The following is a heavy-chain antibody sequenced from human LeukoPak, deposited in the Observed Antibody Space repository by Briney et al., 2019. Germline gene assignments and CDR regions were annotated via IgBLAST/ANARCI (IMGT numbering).Heavy chain of an antibody. J-gene: IGHJ4*02. V-gene: IGHV7-4-1*02. Sequence: ASVKVSCKASGYTFTSYAMNWVRQAPGQGLGWMGWINTNTGNPTYAQGFTGRFVFSLDASVSTAYLQISSLKAEDTAVYYCARDHGCSGGSCYLYYFDYWGQGTLVTVSS. CDR2: INTNTGNP. CDR1: GYTFTSYA. CDR3: ARDHGCSGGSCYLYYFDY. D-gene: IGHD2-15*01.